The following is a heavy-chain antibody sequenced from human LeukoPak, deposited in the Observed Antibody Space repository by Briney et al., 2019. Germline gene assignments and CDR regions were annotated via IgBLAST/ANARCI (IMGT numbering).Heavy chain of an antibody. Sequence: GGSLRLSCAASGFPFTSYSMNWVRQAPGKGLDWVSSISSSSSYIYYADSVKGRFTISRDNAKNSLYLQMNSLRAEDTAVYYCARDGVVVVVAATKPGYYYGMDVWGKGTTVTVSS. V-gene: IGHV3-21*01. CDR3: ARDGVVVVVAATKPGYYYGMDV. J-gene: IGHJ6*04. CDR1: GFPFTSYS. CDR2: ISSSSSYI. D-gene: IGHD2-15*01.